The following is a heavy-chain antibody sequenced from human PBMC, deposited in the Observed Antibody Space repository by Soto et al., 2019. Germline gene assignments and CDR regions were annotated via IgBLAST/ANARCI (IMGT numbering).Heavy chain of an antibody. CDR1: GFTFSSYG. D-gene: IGHD4-17*01. Sequence: PGGSLRLSCAASGFTFSSYGMHWVRQAPGKGLEWVAVIWYDGSNKYYADSVKGRFTISRDNSENTLYLQMNSLRAEDTAVYYCARGSPYGGPLDYWGQGTLVTVSS. V-gene: IGHV3-33*01. J-gene: IGHJ4*02. CDR2: IWYDGSNK. CDR3: ARGSPYGGPLDY.